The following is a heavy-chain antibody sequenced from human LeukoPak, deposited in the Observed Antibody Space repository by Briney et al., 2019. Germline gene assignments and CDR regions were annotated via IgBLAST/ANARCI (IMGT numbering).Heavy chain of an antibody. J-gene: IGHJ6*02. V-gene: IGHV4-30-4*01. CDR3: ASLGFGGPDYYYGMDV. CDR1: GGSISSGDYY. CDR2: IYYSGST. Sequence: PSETLSLTCTVSGGSISSGDYYWSWIRQPPGKGLEWIGYIYYSGSTYYNPSLKSRVTISVDTSKNQFSLKLSSVTAADTAVYYCASLGFGGPDYYYGMDVWGQGTTVTVSS. D-gene: IGHD3-10*01.